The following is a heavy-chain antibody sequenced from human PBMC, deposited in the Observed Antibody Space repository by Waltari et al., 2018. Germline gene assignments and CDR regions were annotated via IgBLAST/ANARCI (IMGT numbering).Heavy chain of an antibody. Sequence: QVQLVQSGAEVKKPGASVKVSCKASGYTFTSYGISWVRQAPGQGLEWKGWISAYNGNTNYAQKLQGRVTMTADTPTSKAYMELRSLRSDDTAVYYCARDRYDSLTGYYVYYYYGMDVWGQGTTVTVSS. J-gene: IGHJ6*02. CDR1: GYTFTSYG. CDR2: ISAYNGNT. CDR3: ARDRYDSLTGYYVYYYYGMDV. V-gene: IGHV1-18*01. D-gene: IGHD3-9*01.